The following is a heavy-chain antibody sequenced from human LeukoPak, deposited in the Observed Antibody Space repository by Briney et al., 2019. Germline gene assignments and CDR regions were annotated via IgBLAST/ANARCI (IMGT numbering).Heavy chain of an antibody. Sequence: GGSLKISCKGSGYSFTSYWIGWGRAMPGKGVVWMGIIYPGASYPRYSPSFQGQVTISAYKSISTAYLQWSSLKASDTAMYYCARRSLVGANDYWGQGTLVTVSS. V-gene: IGHV5-51*01. CDR3: ARRSLVGANDY. D-gene: IGHD1-26*01. CDR2: IYPGASYP. J-gene: IGHJ4*02. CDR1: GYSFTSYW.